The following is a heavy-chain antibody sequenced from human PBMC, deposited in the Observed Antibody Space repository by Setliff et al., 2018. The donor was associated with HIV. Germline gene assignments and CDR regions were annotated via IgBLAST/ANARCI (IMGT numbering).Heavy chain of an antibody. CDR2: IYASGST. V-gene: IGHV4-61*02. CDR1: GGSISSGSFY. Sequence: SETLSLTCTVSGGSISSGSFYWSWIRQPAGKGLEWVGRIYASGSTNYNPSLKSRVTISVDTSKNLFSLKLSSVTAADTAVYYCARGNNDLESFDYWGQGALVTVSS. J-gene: IGHJ4*02. D-gene: IGHD3-3*01. CDR3: ARGNNDLESFDY.